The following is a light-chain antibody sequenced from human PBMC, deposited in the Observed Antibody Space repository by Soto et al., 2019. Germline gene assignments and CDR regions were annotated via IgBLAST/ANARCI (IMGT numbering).Light chain of an antibody. CDR3: QQYNSYPLT. V-gene: IGKV1-5*03. J-gene: IGKJ4*01. CDR2: KAS. Sequence: DIPMTQSPATLSASVGDRVTITCRASQSLNSWLAWYQHKPGKAPKLLIHKASSLESGVPSRFSGSRSGTEFTLTISCLQPDDFATYYSQQYNSYPLTFGGGTKVEIK. CDR1: QSLNSW.